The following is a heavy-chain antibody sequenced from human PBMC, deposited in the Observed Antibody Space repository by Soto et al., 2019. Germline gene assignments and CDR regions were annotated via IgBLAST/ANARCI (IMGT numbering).Heavy chain of an antibody. CDR2: IYSNGNT. D-gene: IGHD5-12*01. CDR3: ARGGAVATTAHFDH. Sequence: SETLSLTCTVSGDSINNYYWSWMRLPAGKGLEWIGRIYSNGNTYYNPYLKSRVSMSVDTSKNQFSLILKTVTAADTAVYYCARGGAVATTAHFDHWGQGTLVTVSS. J-gene: IGHJ4*02. V-gene: IGHV4-4*07. CDR1: GDSINNYY.